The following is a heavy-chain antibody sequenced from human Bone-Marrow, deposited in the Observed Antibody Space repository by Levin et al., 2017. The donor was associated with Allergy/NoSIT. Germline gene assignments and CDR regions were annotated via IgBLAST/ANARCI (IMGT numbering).Heavy chain of an antibody. D-gene: IGHD6-13*01. Sequence: ASVKVSCKASGYTFTSYDINWVRQATGQGLEWMGWMNPNSGNTGYAQKFQGRVTMTRNTSISTAYMELSSLRSEDTAVYYCARYAAAGTHYYYYYGMDVWGQGTTVTVSS. CDR1: GYTFTSYD. V-gene: IGHV1-8*01. CDR2: MNPNSGNT. J-gene: IGHJ6*02. CDR3: ARYAAAGTHYYYYYGMDV.